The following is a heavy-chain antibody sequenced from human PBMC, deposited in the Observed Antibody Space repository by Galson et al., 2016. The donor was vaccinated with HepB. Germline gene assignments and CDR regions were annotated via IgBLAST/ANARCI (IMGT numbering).Heavy chain of an antibody. J-gene: IGHJ4*02. D-gene: IGHD4-17*01. CDR1: GYNFASYW. V-gene: IGHV5-10-1*04. Sequence: QSGAEVKKPGESLRISCYGSGYNFASYWINWVRQMPGKGLEWIGSIYHSGNTYYNPSLKSRVTISVDMSKNHFSLKLSSVTAADTAVYYCARAWAVTTLYFDFWGQGTLVTVSS. CDR2: IYHSGNT. CDR3: ARAWAVTTLYFDF.